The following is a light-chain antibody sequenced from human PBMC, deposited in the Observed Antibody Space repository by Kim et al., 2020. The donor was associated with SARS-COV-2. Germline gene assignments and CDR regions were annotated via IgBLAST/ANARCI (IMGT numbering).Light chain of an antibody. Sequence: GLRVTIPCSGNSSNIASYYVYSYQQLPGTAPRLLIYRNTQRPSGVPDRFSGSKSGTSASLAIGGLRSEDEADYYCSAWDDSLSGALFGGGTQLTVL. V-gene: IGLV1-47*01. CDR2: RNT. J-gene: IGLJ2*01. CDR1: SSNIASYY. CDR3: SAWDDSLSGAL.